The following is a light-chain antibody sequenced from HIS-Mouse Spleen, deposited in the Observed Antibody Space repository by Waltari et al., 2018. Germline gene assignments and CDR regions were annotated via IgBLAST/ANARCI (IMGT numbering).Light chain of an antibody. CDR1: QSVSSY. V-gene: IGKV3-11*01. J-gene: IGKJ4*01. CDR3: QQRSNWLT. CDR2: DAS. Sequence: EIVLTQSPATLSLSPGERATLSCRASQSVSSYLAWYQQKPGQAPRLLIYDASNRATCIPARFSGSGSGTDFTLTISSLAPEDFAVYYCQQRSNWLTFRGGTKVEIK.